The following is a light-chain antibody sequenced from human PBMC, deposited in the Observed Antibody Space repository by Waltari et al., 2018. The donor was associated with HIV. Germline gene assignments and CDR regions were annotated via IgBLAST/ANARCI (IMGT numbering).Light chain of an antibody. CDR2: AKT. V-gene: IGLV3-19*01. J-gene: IGLJ1*01. CDR3: KSWESSGKPV. Sequence: SSELTQDPAVSVALGQTVRITCQGASLRSSSASWYQQKPGQAPILVIYAKTNRPSWIPDRLSGSSSGDTASLTITGAQAEDEGDYSCKSWESSGKPVFGTGTRVTVL. CDR1: SLRSSS.